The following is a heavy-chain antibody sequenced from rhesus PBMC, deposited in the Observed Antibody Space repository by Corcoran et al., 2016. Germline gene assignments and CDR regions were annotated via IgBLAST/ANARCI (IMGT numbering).Heavy chain of an antibody. Sequence: EVQLVQSGAEVKRPGESLKISCKTSGYSFPNYWICWVRQMPGKGLEWMGAIDPSDSDTRYTPSFPGQGTISADNAISTAYLKWSSLKASDTATYYCARGWGTVTVFDFWGQGLRVTVSS. CDR1: GYSFPNYW. V-gene: IGHV5-2*01. CDR2: IDPSDSDT. J-gene: IGHJ3*01. CDR3: ARGWGTVTVFDF. D-gene: IGHD4-23*01.